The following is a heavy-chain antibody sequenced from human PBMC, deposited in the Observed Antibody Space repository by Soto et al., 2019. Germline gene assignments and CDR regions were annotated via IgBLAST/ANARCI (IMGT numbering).Heavy chain of an antibody. V-gene: IGHV3-23*01. CDR2: ISGSGGTT. D-gene: IGHD6-19*01. Sequence: EVQLLESGGGLVQRGGPLRLSCAASGFTFSSYAMSWVRQAPGKGLEWVSAISGSGGTTYYADSVKGRFTISRDNSKNTVYLQMNSLRAEDTAVYYCAKDIGQQWRPDYWGQGTLVSVSS. CDR3: AKDIGQQWRPDY. CDR1: GFTFSSYA. J-gene: IGHJ4*02.